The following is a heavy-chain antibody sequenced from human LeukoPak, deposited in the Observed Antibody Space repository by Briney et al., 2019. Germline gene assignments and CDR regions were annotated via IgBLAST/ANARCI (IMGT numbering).Heavy chain of an antibody. V-gene: IGHV4-4*07. CDR2: IYTSGST. D-gene: IGHD3-3*01. CDR1: GGSISSYY. J-gene: IGHJ3*02. Sequence: PSETLSLTCTVSGGSISSYYWSWLRQPAGKGLEWIGRIYTSGSTNYNPPLKSRVTMSVDTSKNKFSLKLSSVTAADTAVYYCARDRVYDFWSGYYTAGAFDIWGQGTMVTVSS. CDR3: ARDRVYDFWSGYYTAGAFDI.